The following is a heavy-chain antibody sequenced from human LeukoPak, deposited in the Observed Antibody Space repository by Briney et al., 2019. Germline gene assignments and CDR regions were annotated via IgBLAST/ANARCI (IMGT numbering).Heavy chain of an antibody. D-gene: IGHD2-2*01. CDR1: GFTFGSYR. CDR3: ARPFCSSSNCYSQFDC. V-gene: IGHV3-7*01. J-gene: IGHJ4*02. Sequence: GGSLRLSCGASGFTFGSYRMSWVRQAPGKGLEWVANIKQDGGEKYYVDSVKGRFTISRDNAKNSLYLQMNSLRAEDTAVYYCARPFCSSSNCYSQFDCWGQGTLVTVSS. CDR2: IKQDGGEK.